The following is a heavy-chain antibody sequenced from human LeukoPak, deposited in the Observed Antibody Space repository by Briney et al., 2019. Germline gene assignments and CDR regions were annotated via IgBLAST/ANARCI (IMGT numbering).Heavy chain of an antibody. CDR1: GGSISSYY. CDR3: ATLAGDLYDSSGYYYDFYFDY. Sequence: SETLSLTCTVSGGSISSYYWSWIRQPPGKGLGWIGYIYYSGSTNYNPSLKSRVTISVDTSKNQFSLKLSSVTAADTAVYYCATLAGDLYDSSGYYYDFYFDYWGQGTLVTVSS. J-gene: IGHJ4*02. CDR2: IYYSGST. V-gene: IGHV4-59*08. D-gene: IGHD3-22*01.